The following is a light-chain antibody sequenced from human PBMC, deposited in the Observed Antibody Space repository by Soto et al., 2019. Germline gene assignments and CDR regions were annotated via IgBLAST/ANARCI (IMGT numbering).Light chain of an antibody. V-gene: IGKV1-12*01. CDR3: QQADGYPIT. CDR2: GAF. Sequence: DIQMTQSPSSVSVSVGDRVTITCRASLDISRWLAWYQVRPGKAPKLLIAGAFVLQNGVPSRFSGSGYGTDFTLTIDNLQPEDFATYYCQQADGYPITFGQGTRLEI. CDR1: LDISRW. J-gene: IGKJ5*01.